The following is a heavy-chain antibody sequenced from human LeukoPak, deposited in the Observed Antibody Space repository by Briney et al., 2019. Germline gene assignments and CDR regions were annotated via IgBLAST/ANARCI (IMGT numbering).Heavy chain of an antibody. J-gene: IGHJ6*02. D-gene: IGHD2-2*02. CDR3: GRDMYCSSTSCYTGDYYYYGMDV. CDR1: GFTFSSSA. V-gene: IGHV3-23*01. Sequence: GGSLRLSCAASGFTFSSSAMSWVRQVPGKGLEWVSGISASGGSTSYADSVRGRFTISRDNAKNTLYLQMNTLRAEDTAVYYCGRDMYCSSTSCYTGDYYYYGMDVWGQGTTVTVSS. CDR2: ISASGGST.